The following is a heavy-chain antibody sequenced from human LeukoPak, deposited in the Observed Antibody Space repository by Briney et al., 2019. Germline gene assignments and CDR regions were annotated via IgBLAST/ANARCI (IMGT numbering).Heavy chain of an antibody. D-gene: IGHD3-3*01. Sequence: GGSLRLPCAASGFTFSSYWMNWVRQAPGKGLAWVSAISDSGGSTQYADSVKGRFTISRDNSKNTLYLQMNSLRVEDTAVYYCAKDAPLKLNDFWSGSKTQDYYYYMDVWGKGTTVTVSS. CDR1: GFTFSSYW. V-gene: IGHV3-23*01. J-gene: IGHJ6*03. CDR3: AKDAPLKLNDFWSGSKTQDYYYYMDV. CDR2: ISDSGGST.